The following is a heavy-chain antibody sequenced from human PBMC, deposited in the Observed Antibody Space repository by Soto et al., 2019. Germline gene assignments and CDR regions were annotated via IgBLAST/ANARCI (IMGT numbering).Heavy chain of an antibody. D-gene: IGHD5-12*01. CDR1: VGTFSSYT. CDR2: IIPILGIA. Sequence: GASVKVSCKASVGTFSSYTISWVRQAPGQGLEWMGRIIPILGIANYAQKFQGRVTITADKSTSTAYMELSSLRSEDTAVYYCARGATINPEYYFDYWGQGTLVTVSS. CDR3: ARGATINPEYYFDY. J-gene: IGHJ4*02. V-gene: IGHV1-69*02.